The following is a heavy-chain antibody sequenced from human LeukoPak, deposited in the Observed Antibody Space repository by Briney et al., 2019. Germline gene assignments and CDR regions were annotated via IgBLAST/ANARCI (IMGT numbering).Heavy chain of an antibody. CDR1: GGAIRSCH. J-gene: IGHJ4*02. D-gene: IGHD5-18*01. CDR2: IYDSGST. CDR3: ARVRDRGYSYGSVDY. V-gene: IGHV4-59*01. Sequence: SETLSLTCTVAGGAIRSCHWSWIRQPPGKRLEWIGYIYDSGSTNYNPSLKSRVTISVDTSKNQFSLTLSSVTAADTAVYYCARVRDRGYSYGSVDYWGQGTLVTVSS.